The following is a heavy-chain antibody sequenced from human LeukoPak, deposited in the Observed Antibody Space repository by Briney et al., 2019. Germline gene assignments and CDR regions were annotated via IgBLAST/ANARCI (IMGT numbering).Heavy chain of an antibody. CDR2: IASKIYGGTT. V-gene: IGHV3-49*04. J-gene: IGHJ4*02. CDR1: GFTFGDYA. CDR3: SRDQTPYY. Sequence: PGGSLRLSCTASGFTFGDYAMTWVRQAPGKGLEWVGFIASKIYGGTTEYAASVKGRFTISRDDSKSIAYLQMNSLKTEDTAVYYCSRDQTPYYWGQGTLVTVSS.